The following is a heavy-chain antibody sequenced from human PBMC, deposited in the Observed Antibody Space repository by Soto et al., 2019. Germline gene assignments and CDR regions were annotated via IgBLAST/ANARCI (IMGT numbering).Heavy chain of an antibody. CDR2: IDPSDSYT. D-gene: IGHD1-26*01. V-gene: IGHV5-10-1*01. Sequence: PGESLKISCKGSGYSFTSYWIGWVRQMPGKNLEWVGRIDPSDSYTSYSPSLEGHVTISLDKSTSTVYLQWSSLKASDTAMYYCRRHPHVLGATARHFQNWGHGTLVTVSS. CDR1: GYSFTSYW. J-gene: IGHJ1*01. CDR3: RRHPHVLGATARHFQN.